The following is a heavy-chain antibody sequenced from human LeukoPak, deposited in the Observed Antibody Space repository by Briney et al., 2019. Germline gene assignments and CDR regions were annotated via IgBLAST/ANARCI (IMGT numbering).Heavy chain of an antibody. Sequence: GGSLRLSCAASGFAFSSYSMNWVRQAPGKGLEWVSYISSTHSTIYYADSVKGRFTISRDNAKNSLYLQMNSLRAEDTAVYYCASGDYGDYVPRVDYYYGMDVWGQGTTVTVSS. D-gene: IGHD4-17*01. J-gene: IGHJ6*02. V-gene: IGHV3-48*04. CDR3: ASGDYGDYVPRVDYYYGMDV. CDR2: ISSTHSTI. CDR1: GFAFSSYS.